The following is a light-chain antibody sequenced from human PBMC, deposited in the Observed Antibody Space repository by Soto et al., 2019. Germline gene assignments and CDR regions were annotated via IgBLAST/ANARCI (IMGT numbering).Light chain of an antibody. CDR1: SSDVGDYNY. J-gene: IGLJ1*01. CDR2: DVS. V-gene: IGLV2-11*01. Sequence: QSALTQPRSVSGSPGQSVTISCTGTSSDVGDYNYVSWYQQHPGKAPKLMIYDVSKRPSGVPDRFSGSKSGNTASLTISGLQAEDAADSCCCSDAGSYTRDVFGTGSELTVL. CDR3: CSDAGSYTRDV.